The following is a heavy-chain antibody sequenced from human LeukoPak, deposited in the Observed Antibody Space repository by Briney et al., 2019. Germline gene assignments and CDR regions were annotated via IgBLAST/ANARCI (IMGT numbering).Heavy chain of an antibody. D-gene: IGHD3-10*01. CDR2: IYYSGST. V-gene: IGHV4-59*01. J-gene: IGHJ4*02. CDR1: GNSISSYY. Sequence: SETLSLTCTVSGNSISSYYWSWIRQPPGKGLEWIGYIYYSGSTNYNPSLKSRVTISVDTSKNQFSLKLSSVTAADTAVYYCAREAGYYHGSGSYYMTYYFDYWGQGTLVTVSS. CDR3: AREAGYYHGSGSYYMTYYFDY.